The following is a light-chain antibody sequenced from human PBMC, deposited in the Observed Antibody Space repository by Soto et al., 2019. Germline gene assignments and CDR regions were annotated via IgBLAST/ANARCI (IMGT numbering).Light chain of an antibody. CDR3: ASWDYSLSGVL. V-gene: IGLV1-47*01. Sequence: QSVLTQPPSASGTPGQRVTISCSGSSSNIGSNDAFWYQQLPGTATKLLIYRSNQRPSGVPDRFSGSKSGTSASLAISGLRSEDLADYYCASWDYSLSGVLFGGGTKVTVL. CDR1: SSNIGSND. CDR2: RSN. J-gene: IGLJ2*01.